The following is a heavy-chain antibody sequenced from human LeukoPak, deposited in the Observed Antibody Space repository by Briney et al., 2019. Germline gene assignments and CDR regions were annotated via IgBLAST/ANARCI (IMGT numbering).Heavy chain of an antibody. D-gene: IGHD3-3*02. Sequence: GESLKISCKGSGYSFTSYWIGWVRQMPGKGLEWMGIIYPGDSDTRYSPSFQGQVTISADKSISTAYLQWSSLKASATAMYYCARPISRRADAFDIWGQGTMVTVSS. CDR1: GYSFTSYW. V-gene: IGHV5-51*01. CDR3: ARPISRRADAFDI. CDR2: IYPGDSDT. J-gene: IGHJ3*02.